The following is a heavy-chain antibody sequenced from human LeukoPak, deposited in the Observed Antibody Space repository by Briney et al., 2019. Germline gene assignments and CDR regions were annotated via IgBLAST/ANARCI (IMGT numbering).Heavy chain of an antibody. J-gene: IGHJ4*02. V-gene: IGHV4-34*01. CDR3: ASSPERYSYGRELYYFDY. D-gene: IGHD5-18*01. CDR1: GGSFSGYY. Sequence: SETLSLTCAVYGGSFSGYYWSWIRQPPGKGLERIGEINHSGSTNYNPSLKSRVTISVDTSKNQFSLKLSSVTAADTAVYYCASSPERYSYGRELYYFDYWGQGTLVTVSS. CDR2: INHSGST.